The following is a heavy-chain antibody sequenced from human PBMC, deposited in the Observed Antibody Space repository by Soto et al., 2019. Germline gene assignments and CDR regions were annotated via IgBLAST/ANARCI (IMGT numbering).Heavy chain of an antibody. J-gene: IGHJ4*02. CDR1: GDSVSNKGAT. CDR2: TYYRSKWNY. CDR3: ARDPPDFNSGLDY. V-gene: IGHV6-1*01. Sequence: KSSETLSLTCAISGDSVSNKGATWNWVRLSPSRGLEWLGRTYYRSKWNYDYAISVKSRISINPDTSKNQFSLQLNSVTPEDTAVYYCARDPPDFNSGLDYCGQGTVVTVSS. D-gene: IGHD1-26*01.